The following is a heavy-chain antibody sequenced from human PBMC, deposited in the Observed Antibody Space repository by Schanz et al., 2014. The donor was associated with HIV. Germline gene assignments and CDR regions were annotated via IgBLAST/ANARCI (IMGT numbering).Heavy chain of an antibody. Sequence: QVWLVQSGAEVKKPGASVRVSCKASGYNFGNLDINWVRQATGQGLEWMGWISAYNGKTNYARKFQGRVTMTTDTSTTTAYMVLRSLRSDDSAVYYCAREIGGPQLAGSQYYYRYYGMDVWGQGTTVTVSS. V-gene: IGHV1-18*01. J-gene: IGHJ6*02. D-gene: IGHD6-13*01. CDR1: GYNFGNLD. CDR3: AREIGGPQLAGSQYYYRYYGMDV. CDR2: ISAYNGKT.